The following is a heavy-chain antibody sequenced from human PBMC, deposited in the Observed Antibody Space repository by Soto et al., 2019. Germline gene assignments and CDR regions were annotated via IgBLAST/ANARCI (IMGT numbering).Heavy chain of an antibody. CDR1: GVSITSGDYY. Sequence: QVQLQESGPGLAETLSLTCTVSGVSITSGDYYWNWIRQPPGKGLEWIGNIDYSGNTYYNPSLKSRVTISLDTSKNQFSLKLRSVTAADTAVYYCASFGVASMNWFDPWGQGTLVTVSS. CDR2: IDYSGNT. V-gene: IGHV4-30-4*01. CDR3: ASFGVASMNWFDP. J-gene: IGHJ5*02. D-gene: IGHD3-3*01.